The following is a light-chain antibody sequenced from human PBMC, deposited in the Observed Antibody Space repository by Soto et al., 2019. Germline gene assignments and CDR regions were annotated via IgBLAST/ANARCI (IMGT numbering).Light chain of an antibody. Sequence: EIVLTQSPATLSLSPGERATLSCRASQSVSSYLAWYQQKPGQAPRLLIYDASNTATGIPARFSGSGSGTDVTLTISSLEPEDFAVYYCQQRSNWPPLTFGGGTKVEIK. CDR2: DAS. CDR1: QSVSSY. J-gene: IGKJ4*01. V-gene: IGKV3-11*01. CDR3: QQRSNWPPLT.